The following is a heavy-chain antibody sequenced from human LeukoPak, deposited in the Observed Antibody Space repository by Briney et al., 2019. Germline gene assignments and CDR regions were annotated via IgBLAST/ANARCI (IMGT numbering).Heavy chain of an antibody. V-gene: IGHV3-74*01. CDR1: GFTFSSCW. CDR2: IKGNGSFT. Sequence: PGWSLRLSCVASGFTFSSCWMHWVRQAPGKGLVWVARIKGNGSFTNYADSVNGRFTISRDNAKNTLYLHMHGLRADDTALYYCVRDGDVFNFDYWGQGNLVTVSS. CDR3: VRDGDVFNFDY. J-gene: IGHJ4*02. D-gene: IGHD5-24*01.